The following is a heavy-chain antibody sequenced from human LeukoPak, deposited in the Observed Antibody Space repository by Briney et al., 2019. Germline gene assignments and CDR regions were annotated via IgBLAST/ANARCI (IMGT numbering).Heavy chain of an antibody. V-gene: IGHV4-39*01. CDR3: ARQISGWMCGDY. Sequence: SETLSLTCTVSGGSISSSSYYWGWIRQPPGKGLEWIGSIYYTGSTYYYPSLQSRVTISVDTSKNQFSLKLSSVTAADTAVYYCARQISGWMCGDYWGQGTLVTVSS. D-gene: IGHD6-19*01. J-gene: IGHJ4*02. CDR1: GGSISSSSYY. CDR2: IYYTGST.